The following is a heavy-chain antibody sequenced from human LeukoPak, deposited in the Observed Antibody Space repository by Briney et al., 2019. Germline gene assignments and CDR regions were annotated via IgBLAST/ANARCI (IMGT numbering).Heavy chain of an antibody. J-gene: IGHJ4*02. CDR2: INSDGSST. V-gene: IGHV3-74*01. CDR1: GFTFSSYW. D-gene: IGHD2-21*01. Sequence: PGGSLRLSCAASGFTFSSYWVHWVRHAPGKGVVWVSRINSDGSSTTYADSVKGRFTISRDNAKNTLYLQMNSLRAEDTAVYYCARETEGDDYWGQGTLVTVSA. CDR3: ARETEGDDY.